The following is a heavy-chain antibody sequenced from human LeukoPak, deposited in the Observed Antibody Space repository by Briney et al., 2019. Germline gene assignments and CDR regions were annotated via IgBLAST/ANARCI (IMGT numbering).Heavy chain of an antibody. CDR2: IFYSGST. J-gene: IGHJ5*02. Sequence: PSETLSLTCTVSGGSISTSNYYWGWIRQPPGKGLEWIGNIFYSGSTYYSPSLRSRVTISLDTSRNQFSLKLSSVTAADTAVYYCAETYSYGTFDPWGQGTLVTVSS. D-gene: IGHD5-18*01. CDR1: GGSISTSNYY. CDR3: AETYSYGTFDP. V-gene: IGHV4-39*07.